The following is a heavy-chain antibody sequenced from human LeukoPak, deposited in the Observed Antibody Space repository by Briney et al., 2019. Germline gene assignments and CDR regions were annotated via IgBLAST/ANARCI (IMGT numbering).Heavy chain of an antibody. CDR2: VSASGGST. V-gene: IGHV3-23*01. CDR1: GFTFITYA. J-gene: IGHJ4*02. Sequence: GGSLRLSCAASGFTFITYAMSWVRQAPGKGLEWVSGVSASGGSTNYADSVKGRFTISRDNSKNTLYLQMNSLRAEDTAVYYCAKRLSIVDPYFDYWGQGTLVTVSS. D-gene: IGHD3-22*01. CDR3: AKRLSIVDPYFDY.